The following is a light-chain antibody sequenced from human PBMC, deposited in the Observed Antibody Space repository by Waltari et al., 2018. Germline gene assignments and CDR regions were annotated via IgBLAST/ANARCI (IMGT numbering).Light chain of an antibody. Sequence: DIQMTQSPSSLSASVGDRVTITSRESQGISNFLNWYQQKPGKAPKLLIYAASSLQSGVPSRFSASGSGTDFTLTISSLQPEDFATYFCQQSYSSLYTFGQGTKLEI. CDR1: QGISNF. V-gene: IGKV1-39*01. CDR3: QQSYSSLYT. J-gene: IGKJ2*01. CDR2: AAS.